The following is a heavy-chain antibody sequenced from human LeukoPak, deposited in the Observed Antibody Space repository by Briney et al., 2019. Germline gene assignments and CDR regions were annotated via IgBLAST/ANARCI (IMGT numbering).Heavy chain of an antibody. J-gene: IGHJ6*04. V-gene: IGHV3-48*03. CDR1: GFTFSSYE. D-gene: IGHD3-10*02. Sequence: PGGSLRLSRAASGFTFSSYEMNWVRQAPGKELEWVSYISSSGSTIYYADSVKGRFTISRGNAKNSLYLQMNSLRAEDTAVYYCAELGITMIGGVWGKGTTVTISS. CDR2: ISSSGSTI. CDR3: AELGITMIGGV.